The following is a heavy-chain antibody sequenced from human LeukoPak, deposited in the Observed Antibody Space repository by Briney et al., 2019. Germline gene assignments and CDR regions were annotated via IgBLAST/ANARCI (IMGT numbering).Heavy chain of an antibody. CDR3: AKSAGYTSSWYFY. Sequence: GGSLRLSCAASGFTVSTYGMSWVRQAPGKGLEWVSGINGSGGTTYYADSVKGRFSISRDNSKNTLYLQMNSLRAEDTAVYYCAKSAGYTSSWYFYWGQGTLVTVSS. V-gene: IGHV3-23*01. CDR2: INGSGGTT. CDR1: GFTVSTYG. J-gene: IGHJ4*02. D-gene: IGHD6-13*01.